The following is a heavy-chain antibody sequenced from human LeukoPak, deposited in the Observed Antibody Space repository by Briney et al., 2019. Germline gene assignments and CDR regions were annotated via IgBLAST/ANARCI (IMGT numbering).Heavy chain of an antibody. J-gene: IGHJ4*02. CDR3: ARGGERTAMALFDY. D-gene: IGHD5-18*01. V-gene: IGHV4-59*01. CDR2: IYYSGST. CDR1: GGSISSYY. Sequence: PSETLSLTCTVSGGSISSYYWSWIRQPQGKGLEWIGYIYYSGSTNYNPSLKSRVTISVDTSKNQFSLKLSSVTAADTAVYYCARGGERTAMALFDYWGQGTLVTVSS.